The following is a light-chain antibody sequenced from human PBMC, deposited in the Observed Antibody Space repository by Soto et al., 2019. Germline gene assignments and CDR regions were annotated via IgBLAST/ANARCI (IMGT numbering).Light chain of an antibody. V-gene: IGLV2-14*01. Sequence: QSVLTQPASVSGSPGQSITISCTGTSSDVGAYNYVSWYQQHPGKASKLMIYEVSNRPSGVSHRFSGSKSDNTASLTISGLQTDDEADYYCSSYTSSRTLVFGTGTKGTGL. CDR1: SSDVGAYNY. J-gene: IGLJ1*01. CDR2: EVS. CDR3: SSYTSSRTLV.